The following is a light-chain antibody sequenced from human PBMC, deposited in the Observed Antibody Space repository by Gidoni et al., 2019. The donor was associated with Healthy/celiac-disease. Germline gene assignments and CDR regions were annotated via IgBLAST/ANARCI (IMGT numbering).Light chain of an antibody. CDR2: GAS. Sequence: IVLTQSPGTLSLSPGERATLSCRASQSVSSSYLAWYQQKPGQAPRLLIYGASSRATVGPDRFSGSGSGTDFTLTISRLEPEDFAVYYCQQYGSSPTFGQGTKLEIK. CDR1: QSVSSSY. CDR3: QQYGSSPT. V-gene: IGKV3-20*01. J-gene: IGKJ2*01.